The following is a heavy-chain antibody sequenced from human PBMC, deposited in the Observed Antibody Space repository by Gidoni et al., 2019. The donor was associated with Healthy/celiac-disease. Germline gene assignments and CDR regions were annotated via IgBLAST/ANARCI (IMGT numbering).Heavy chain of an antibody. V-gene: IGHV1-18*01. CDR1: GYTFTRYG. CDR2: ISAYNGNT. D-gene: IGHD2-2*01. Sequence: QVQLVQSGAEVHKPGASVKVPCKASGYTFTRYGISGVRQAPGQGLEWMGWISAYNGNTNYAQKLQGRVTMTTDTSTSTAYMELRSLRSDDTAVYYGARGYRYCSSTSCPLEDDYWGQGTLVTVSS. J-gene: IGHJ4*02. CDR3: ARGYRYCSSTSCPLEDDY.